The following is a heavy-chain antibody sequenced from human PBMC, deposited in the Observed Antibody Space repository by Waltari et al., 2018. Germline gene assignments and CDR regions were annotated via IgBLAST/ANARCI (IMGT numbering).Heavy chain of an antibody. CDR2: IYYSGST. CDR1: GGSISSYY. J-gene: IGHJ6*04. CDR3: ARIAVAGSVDV. V-gene: IGHV4-59*08. Sequence: QVQLQESGPGLVKPSETLSLTCTVSGGSISSYYWRWIRQPPGKGLEWIGYIYYSGSTNYNPSLKSRVTISVDTSKNQFSLKLSSVTAADTAVYYCARIAVAGSVDVWGKGTTVTISS. D-gene: IGHD6-19*01.